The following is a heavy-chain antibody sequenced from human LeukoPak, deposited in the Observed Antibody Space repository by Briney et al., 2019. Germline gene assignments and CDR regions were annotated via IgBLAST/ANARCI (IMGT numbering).Heavy chain of an antibody. CDR2: IWYDGSNK. Sequence: GRSLRLSCAASGFTFSSYGMHWVRQAPGKGLEWVAVIWYDGSNKYYADSVKGRFTISRDNSKNTLYLQMNSLRAEDTAVYYCAREGLALARGSYTPMYAFDIWGQGTMVTVSS. CDR1: GFTFSSYG. CDR3: AREGLALARGSYTPMYAFDI. V-gene: IGHV3-33*01. D-gene: IGHD1-26*01. J-gene: IGHJ3*02.